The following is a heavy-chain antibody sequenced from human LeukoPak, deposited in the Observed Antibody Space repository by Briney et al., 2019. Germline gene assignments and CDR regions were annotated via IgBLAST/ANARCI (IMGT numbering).Heavy chain of an antibody. CDR2: INPNAGGT. CDR1: GYTFTDYY. V-gene: IGHV1-2*02. D-gene: IGHD3-10*01. J-gene: IGHJ4*02. CDR3: ARDFYGLGTYYSGY. Sequence: ASVKVSCKASGYTFTDYYIHWVRQAPGQGPEWMGWINPNAGGTNYAQKFRDRVTMSSDTSMSTAYMELSSLRSDDTAVYYCARDFYGLGTYYSGYWGQGTPVTVSS.